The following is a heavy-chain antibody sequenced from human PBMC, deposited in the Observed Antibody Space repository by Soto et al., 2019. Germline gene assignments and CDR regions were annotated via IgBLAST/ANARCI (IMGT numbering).Heavy chain of an antibody. CDR1: GGSFSGYY. V-gene: IGHV4-34*01. CDR2: INHSGST. Sequence: PSETLSLTCAVYGGSFSGYYWSWIRQPPGKGLEWIGGINHSGSTNYNPSLKSRVTISVDTSKNQFSLKLSSVTAADTAVYYCARVAGGDFDAFDIWGQGTMVTVS. CDR3: ARVAGGDFDAFDI. D-gene: IGHD2-21*02. J-gene: IGHJ3*02.